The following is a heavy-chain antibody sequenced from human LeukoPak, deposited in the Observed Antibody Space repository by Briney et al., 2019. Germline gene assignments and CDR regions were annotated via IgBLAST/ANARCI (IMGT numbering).Heavy chain of an antibody. J-gene: IGHJ4*02. V-gene: IGHV3-7*01. CDR1: GFTFSSYW. Sequence: GGSLRLSXAASGFTFSSYWMSWVRQAPGKGMEWVANIKQDGSEKYYVDSVKGRFTISRDNAKNSLYLQMDSLRAEDTAVYYCARGGVGGLVDFDYWGQGTLVTVSS. D-gene: IGHD2-2*01. CDR2: IKQDGSEK. CDR3: ARGGVGGLVDFDY.